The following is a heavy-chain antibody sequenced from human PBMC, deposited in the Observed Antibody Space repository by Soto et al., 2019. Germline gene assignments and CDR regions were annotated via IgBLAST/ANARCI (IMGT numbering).Heavy chain of an antibody. D-gene: IGHD2-2*01. V-gene: IGHV4-4*02. Sequence: QVQLQESGPGLVKPSGTLSLTCAVSSGSISSSNWWSWVRQPPGKGLEWVGEIYHSGSTNYNPSLKSRVTISVDKSKNQFSLKLSSVTAADTAVYYCATNGGPIVVVPADTDYYYYMDVWGKGTTVTVSS. CDR3: ATNGGPIVVVPADTDYYYYMDV. CDR1: SGSISSSNW. CDR2: IYHSGST. J-gene: IGHJ6*03.